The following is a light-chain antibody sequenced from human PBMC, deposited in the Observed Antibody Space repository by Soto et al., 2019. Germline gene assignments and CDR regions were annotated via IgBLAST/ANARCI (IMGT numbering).Light chain of an antibody. J-gene: IGKJ2*01. CDR3: QQRSTWPLT. Sequence: EIVLTQSPATLSLSPGERATLSCRASQSVSSYLAWYQQKPGQAPRLLINDASNRATGIPARFSGSGSGTDFTLTISSLEPEDLAVYYCQQRSTWPLTFGQGTKVEI. CDR1: QSVSSY. CDR2: DAS. V-gene: IGKV3-11*01.